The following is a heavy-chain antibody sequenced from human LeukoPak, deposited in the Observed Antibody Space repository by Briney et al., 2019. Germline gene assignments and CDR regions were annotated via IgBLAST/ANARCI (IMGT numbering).Heavy chain of an antibody. V-gene: IGHV4-31*03. Sequence: SETLSLTCTVSGGFISIGGYYWSWIRQHPGKGLEWIGYIYYSGSTYYNPSLKSRVTISVDTSKNQFSLKLSSVTAADTAVYYCARDSYYDSSGYYRVGFDYWGQGTLVTVSS. CDR2: IYYSGST. CDR3: ARDSYYDSSGYYRVGFDY. CDR1: GGFISIGGYY. D-gene: IGHD3-22*01. J-gene: IGHJ4*02.